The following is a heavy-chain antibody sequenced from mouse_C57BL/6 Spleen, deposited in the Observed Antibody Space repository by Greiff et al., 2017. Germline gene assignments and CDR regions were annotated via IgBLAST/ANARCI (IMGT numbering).Heavy chain of an antibody. J-gene: IGHJ4*01. V-gene: IGHV14-1*01. CDR1: GFNIKDYY. CDR3: TGLDGYYVGYAMDY. D-gene: IGHD2-3*01. Sequence: EVKLMESGAELVRPGASVKLSCTASGFNIKDYYMHWVKQRPEQGLEWIGRIDPEDGDTEYAPKFQGKATMTADTSSNTAYLQLSSLTSEDTAVYYCTGLDGYYVGYAMDYWGQGTSVTVSS. CDR2: IDPEDGDT.